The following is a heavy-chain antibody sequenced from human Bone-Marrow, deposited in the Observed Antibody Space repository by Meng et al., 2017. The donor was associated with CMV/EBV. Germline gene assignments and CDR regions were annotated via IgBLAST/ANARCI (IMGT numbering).Heavy chain of an antibody. CDR1: GFTFSSYA. CDR3: ARDQGGAYHYYDSSGLNY. CDR2: ISSSGSTI. J-gene: IGHJ4*02. D-gene: IGHD3-22*01. Sequence: GGSLRLSCAASGFTFSSYAMHWVRQAPGKGLEWVSYISSSGSTIYYADSVKGRFTISRDNAKNSLYLQMNSPRAEDTAVYYCARDQGGAYHYYDSSGLNYWGQGTLVTVSS. V-gene: IGHV3-48*03.